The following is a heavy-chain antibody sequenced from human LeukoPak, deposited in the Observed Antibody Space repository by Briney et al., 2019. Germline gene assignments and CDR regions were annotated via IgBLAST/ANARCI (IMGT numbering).Heavy chain of an antibody. CDR1: GFTFSSYA. Sequence: GGSLRLSCAASGFTFSSYAMSWVRQAPGKGLEWVTAISGSGGSTYYAASVKGRFTISRDNPKNTLYLQMNSLRAEDTAVYYCAKPGLWFGELLSYFDYCGQGTLVTVSS. J-gene: IGHJ4*02. CDR3: AKPGLWFGELLSYFDY. D-gene: IGHD3-10*01. CDR2: ISGSGGST. V-gene: IGHV3-23*01.